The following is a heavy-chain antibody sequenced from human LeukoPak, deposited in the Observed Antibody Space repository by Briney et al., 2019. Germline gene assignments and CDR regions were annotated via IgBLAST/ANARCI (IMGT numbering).Heavy chain of an antibody. Sequence: GASVKVSCRASGYTFTSYDINWVRQATGQGLEWMRWMNPNSGNTGYAQKFQGRVTMTRNTSISTAYMELSSLRSEDTAVYYCARGGYDFWSGYSWFDPWGQGTLVTVSS. CDR3: ARGGYDFWSGYSWFDP. CDR2: MNPNSGNT. D-gene: IGHD3-3*01. CDR1: GYTFTSYD. V-gene: IGHV1-8*01. J-gene: IGHJ5*02.